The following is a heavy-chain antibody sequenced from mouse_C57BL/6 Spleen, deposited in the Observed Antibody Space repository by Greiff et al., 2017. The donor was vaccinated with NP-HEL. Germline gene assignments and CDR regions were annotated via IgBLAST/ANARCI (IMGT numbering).Heavy chain of an antibody. J-gene: IGHJ3*01. CDR3: ARSETAQVPFAY. CDR2: IYPGDGDT. D-gene: IGHD3-2*02. CDR1: GYAFSSSW. Sequence: VKLQESGPELVKPGASVKISCKASGYAFSSSWMNWVKQRPGKGLEWIGRIYPGDGDTNYNGKFKGKATLTADKSSSTAYMQLSSLTSEDSAVYFCARSETAQVPFAYWGQGTLVTVSA. V-gene: IGHV1-82*01.